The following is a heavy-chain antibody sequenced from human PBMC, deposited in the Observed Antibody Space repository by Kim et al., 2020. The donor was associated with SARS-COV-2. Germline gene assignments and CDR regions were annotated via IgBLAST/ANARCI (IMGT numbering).Heavy chain of an antibody. CDR2: ISSGGST. V-gene: IGHV3-53*01. J-gene: IGHJ4*02. Sequence: GGSLRLSCAASGFIVSSNYMSWVRQAPGKGLEWVSLISSGGSTYYADSVKGRFTISRDNSKNTLYLQMNSLRADDTTVYYCARGPSWPGVDYWGQGTLVTVSS. CDR3: ARGPSWPGVDY. CDR1: GFIVSSNY. D-gene: IGHD3-10*01.